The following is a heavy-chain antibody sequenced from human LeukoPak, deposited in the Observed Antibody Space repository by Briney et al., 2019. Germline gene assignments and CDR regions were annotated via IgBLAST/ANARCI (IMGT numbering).Heavy chain of an antibody. CDR2: IYHSGST. CDR1: GVSINSINR. V-gene: IGHV4-4*02. CDR3: ARESSSDAVVRGVILGH. J-gene: IGHJ4*02. D-gene: IGHD3-10*01. Sequence: SETLSLTCAVSGVSINSINRWSWVRQPPGKGLEWIGEIYHSGSTNYNPSLKSRVTISVDESKNQFSLKLNSVTAADAAVYYCARESSSDAVVRGVILGHWGQGMLVTVSS.